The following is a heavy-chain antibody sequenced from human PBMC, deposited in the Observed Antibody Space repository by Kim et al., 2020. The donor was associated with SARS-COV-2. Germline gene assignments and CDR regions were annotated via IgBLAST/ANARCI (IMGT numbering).Heavy chain of an antibody. Sequence: SETLSLTCTVSGASLSRGSYYWDWVRQFPGKDLEWLAYTSSFNSTSNYNPPLKRRLIISIDTTRHQFSLHLSSATAAATAFYFCTRSPVEASATYGWF. CDR2: TSSFNST. J-gene: IGHJ5*01. D-gene: IGHD1-26*01. V-gene: IGHV4-31*03. CDR3: TRSPVEASATYGWF. CDR1: GASLSRGSYY.